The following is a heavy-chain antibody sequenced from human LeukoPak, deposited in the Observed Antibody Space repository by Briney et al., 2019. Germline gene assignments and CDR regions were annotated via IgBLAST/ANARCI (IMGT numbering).Heavy chain of an antibody. CDR2: IYTSGST. J-gene: IGHJ4*02. CDR1: GGSISSGSYF. CDR3: ARVGSSYWSDFDY. D-gene: IGHD2-8*02. V-gene: IGHV4-61*02. Sequence: SETLSLTCSVSGGSISSGSYFWSWIRQPTGKGLEWIGRIYTSGSTDYNPSLKSRVTISLDTSSNQFSLRVNSVTAADTGVYYCARVGSSYWSDFDYWGRGTLVTVSS.